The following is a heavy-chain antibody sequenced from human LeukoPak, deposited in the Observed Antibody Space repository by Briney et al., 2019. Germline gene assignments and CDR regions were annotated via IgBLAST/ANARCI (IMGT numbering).Heavy chain of an antibody. V-gene: IGHV3-66*01. D-gene: IGHD1-1*01. CDR2: IYSGGST. J-gene: IGHJ4*02. Sequence: QPGGSLRLSCAASGFTVSSNYMSWVRQAPGKGLEWVSVIYSGGSTYYADSVKGRFTISRDNSKNTLYLQMNSLRAEDTAVYYCARTDLHDVMIDYWGQGTLVTVSS. CDR3: ARTDLHDVMIDY. CDR1: GFTVSSNY.